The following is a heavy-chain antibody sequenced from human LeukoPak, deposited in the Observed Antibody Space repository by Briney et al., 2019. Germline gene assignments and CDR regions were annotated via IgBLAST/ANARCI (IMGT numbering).Heavy chain of an antibody. J-gene: IGHJ4*02. Sequence: SETLSLTCTVSGGSISSYYWNWIRQPPGKGLEWIGYIYYSGSTNYNPSLKSRVTISVDTSKNQFSLKLSSVTAADTAVYYSARALECSSTSCYAPYYFDYWGQGTLVTVSS. CDR2: IYYSGST. CDR1: GGSISSYY. CDR3: ARALECSSTSCYAPYYFDY. V-gene: IGHV4-59*01. D-gene: IGHD2-2*01.